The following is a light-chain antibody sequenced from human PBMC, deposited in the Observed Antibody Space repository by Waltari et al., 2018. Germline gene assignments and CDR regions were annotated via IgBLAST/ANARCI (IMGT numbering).Light chain of an antibody. Sequence: NFMLTQPHSVSESPGKTVTISCTRSSGSIARNYVQWYQQRPGSVPPTVIYEDDQRPSGVRDRCSGSFNSSSTSAALTISGLKTEDEADYCCQSYDTTVVFGGGTKLTVL. CDR2: EDD. CDR1: SGSIARNY. V-gene: IGLV6-57*03. J-gene: IGLJ2*01. CDR3: QSYDTTVV.